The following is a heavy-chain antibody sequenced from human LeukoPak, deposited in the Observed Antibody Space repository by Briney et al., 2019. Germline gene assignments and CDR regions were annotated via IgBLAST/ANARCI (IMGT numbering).Heavy chain of an antibody. V-gene: IGHV4-34*01. CDR2: INHSGST. CDR1: GGSFSGYY. Sequence: SETLSLTCAVYGGSFSGYYWSWIRQPPGKGLEWIGEINHSGSTNYNPSLKSRVTISVDTSKSQFSLKLSSVTAADTAVYYCARVGYYDILTGPRGPFDIWGQGTMVTVSS. D-gene: IGHD3-9*01. CDR3: ARVGYYDILTGPRGPFDI. J-gene: IGHJ3*02.